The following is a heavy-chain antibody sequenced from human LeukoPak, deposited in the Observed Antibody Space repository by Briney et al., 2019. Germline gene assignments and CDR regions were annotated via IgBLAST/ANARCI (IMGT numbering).Heavy chain of an antibody. J-gene: IGHJ3*02. CDR3: ARGSSGYYSPGWDI. D-gene: IGHD3-22*01. Sequence: GGSLRLSCAASGFTFSSYSMNWVRQAPGKGLEWVSYISSSSSTIYYADSVKGRFTISRDNAKNSLYLQMNSPRAEDTAVYYCARGSSGYYSPGWDIWGQGTMVTVSS. CDR2: ISSSSSTI. CDR1: GFTFSSYS. V-gene: IGHV3-48*01.